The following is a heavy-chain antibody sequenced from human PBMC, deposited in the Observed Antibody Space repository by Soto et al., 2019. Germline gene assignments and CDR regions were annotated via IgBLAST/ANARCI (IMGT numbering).Heavy chain of an antibody. CDR1: GFTFSGYS. D-gene: IGHD6-19*01. CDR3: ARDTRGGYKGAFDY. CDR2: ISSSSRYM. V-gene: IGHV3-21*01. Sequence: GGSLRRSWAASGFTFSGYSMNWVRQAPGKGLDWVSSISSSSRYMYYADSVKGRFTISRDNAKNSLYLQMNSLRAEDTAVYYCARDTRGGYKGAFDYWGQGTLDTVST. J-gene: IGHJ4*02.